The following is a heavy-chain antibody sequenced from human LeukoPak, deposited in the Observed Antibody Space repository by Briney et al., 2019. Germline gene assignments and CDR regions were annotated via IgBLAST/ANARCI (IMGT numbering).Heavy chain of an antibody. V-gene: IGHV4-39*01. J-gene: IGHJ4*02. CDR3: ARQGPGTVFDY. CDR2: IYYSGST. Sequence: SETLSLTCTVSGGSISSSSYYWGWIRQPPGKGLEWIGSIYYSGSTYYNPSLKSRVTISVDTSKNQFSLKLSSVTAADTAVYYCARQGPGTVFDYWGQGTLSPSPQ. CDR1: GGSISSSSYY. D-gene: IGHD1-1*01.